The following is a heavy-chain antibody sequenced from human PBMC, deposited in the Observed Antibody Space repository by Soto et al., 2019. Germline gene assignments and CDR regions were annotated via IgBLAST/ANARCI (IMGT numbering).Heavy chain of an antibody. J-gene: IGHJ6*02. D-gene: IGHD1-7*01. CDR3: ARTGANVGLDV. Sequence: GGSLRLSCAVSGFTFSAYTMNWVRQAPGKGLEWVSYINSGHNPIYYADSVKGRFTISRDDAKSSLYLQMNSLRDEDTTVYYCARTGANVGLDVWGQGTTVTVSS. CDR1: GFTFSAYT. CDR2: INSGHNPI. V-gene: IGHV3-48*02.